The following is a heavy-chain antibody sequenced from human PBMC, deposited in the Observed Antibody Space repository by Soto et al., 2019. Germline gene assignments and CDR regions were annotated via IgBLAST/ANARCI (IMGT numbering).Heavy chain of an antibody. D-gene: IGHD6-13*01. CDR1: GFTFTSSA. Sequence: GASVKVSCKASGFTFTSSAVQWVRQARGQRLEWIGWIVVGSGNTNYAQKFQERVTITRDMSTSTAYMELSSLRSEDTAVYYCAVWTYSSSWWVSYGMDVWGQGTTVTVSS. V-gene: IGHV1-58*01. J-gene: IGHJ6*02. CDR3: AVWTYSSSWWVSYGMDV. CDR2: IVVGSGNT.